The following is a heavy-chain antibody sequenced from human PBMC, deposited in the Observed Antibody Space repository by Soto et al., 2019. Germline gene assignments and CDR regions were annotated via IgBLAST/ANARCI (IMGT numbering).Heavy chain of an antibody. J-gene: IGHJ6*02. CDR1: SFTFGVYA. D-gene: IGHD3-10*02. CDR3: TRDTCSYGMDV. Sequence: GRSLRLSCIRASFTFGVYAMSWVSRAPGKGLEWVGFIRSKAYGGTTEWAASVRGSFTLSRDDTKRIAYLQMNSLKTEDTGVYWCTRDTCSYGMDVWGQGTTVTVSS. CDR2: IRSKAYGGTT. V-gene: IGHV3-49*04.